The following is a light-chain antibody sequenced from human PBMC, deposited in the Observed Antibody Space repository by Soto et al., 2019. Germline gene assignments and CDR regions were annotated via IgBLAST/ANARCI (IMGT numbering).Light chain of an antibody. V-gene: IGKV3-20*01. J-gene: IGKJ5*01. CDR1: QSVSSSY. Sequence: EIVLTQSPGPLSLSPGERATLSCRASQSVSSSYLAWYKQKPGQAPRLLIYGASSRATGVPDRSSGSGSGTGFTLTISSLEPEDFAVSYCQQYGSSPPSITFGQGTRLEIK. CDR2: GAS. CDR3: QQYGSSPPSIT.